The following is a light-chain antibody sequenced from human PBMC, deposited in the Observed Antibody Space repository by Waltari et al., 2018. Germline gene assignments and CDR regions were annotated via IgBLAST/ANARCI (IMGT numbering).Light chain of an antibody. CDR2: EVT. CDR1: SSDVGAYNY. J-gene: IGLJ3*02. Sequence: QSALTQPPSASGSPGQSVTISCTGTSSDVGAYNYVSWFQQCPGQAPRLMIYEVTKRPSGVPDRFSGSKSGNTASLTVSGLQAEDEADYYCSSHGAYKLFGGGTKLTVL. CDR3: SSHGAYKL. V-gene: IGLV2-8*01.